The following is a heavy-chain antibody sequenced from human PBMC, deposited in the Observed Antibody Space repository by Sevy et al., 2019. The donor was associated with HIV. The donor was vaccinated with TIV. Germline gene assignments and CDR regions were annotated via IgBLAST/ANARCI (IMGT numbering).Heavy chain of an antibody. J-gene: IGHJ5*02. CDR3: AKDHDNNWFDP. CDR2: ITICGGNT. V-gene: IGHV3-23*01. CDR1: GFTFSLYA. D-gene: IGHD3-22*01. Sequence: GGSLRLSCAASGFTFSLYAMTWVRQAPGKGLEWVSTITICGGNTYYADSVKGRFTISRDNSKNTLYLQMNSLRAEDTAIYFCAKDHDNNWFDPWGQGTLVTVSS.